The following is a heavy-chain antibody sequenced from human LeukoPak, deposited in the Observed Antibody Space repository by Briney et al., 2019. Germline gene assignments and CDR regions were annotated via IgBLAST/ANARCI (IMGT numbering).Heavy chain of an antibody. J-gene: IGHJ4*02. V-gene: IGHV4-34*01. Sequence: SETLSLTCAVYGGSFSGYYWSWIRQPPGKGLEWIGEINHSGSTYYNPSLKSRVTISVDTSKNQFSLKLSSVTAADTAVYYCASTLQPPDYWGQGTLVTVSS. CDR1: GGSFSGYY. CDR2: INHSGST. D-gene: IGHD4-11*01. CDR3: ASTLQPPDY.